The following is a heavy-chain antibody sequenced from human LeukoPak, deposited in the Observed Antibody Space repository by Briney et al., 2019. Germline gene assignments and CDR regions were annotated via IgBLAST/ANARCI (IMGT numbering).Heavy chain of an antibody. J-gene: IGHJ6*02. Sequence: ASVKVSCKVSGYTLTELSMHWVRQAPGKGLEWMGGFDPEDGETIYAQKFQGRVTMTEDTSTDTAYMELSTLRSEDTAVYYCATAPRGYYYYGMDAWGQGTRVTVSS. D-gene: IGHD3-10*01. CDR3: ATAPRGYYYYGMDA. CDR1: GYTLTELS. CDR2: FDPEDGET. V-gene: IGHV1-24*01.